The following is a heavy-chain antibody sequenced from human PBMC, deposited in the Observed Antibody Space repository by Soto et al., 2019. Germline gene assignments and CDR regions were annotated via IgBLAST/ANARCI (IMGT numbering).Heavy chain of an antibody. CDR1: GFTFSSYA. Sequence: PGGSLRLSCAASGFTFSSYAMSWVRQAPGKGLEWVSAISGSGGSTYYADSVKGRFTISRDNSKNTLYLQMNSLRAEDTAVYYCAKYYEDYQLPSYYYYMDVWGKGTTVTVSS. CDR2: ISGSGGST. D-gene: IGHD2-2*01. V-gene: IGHV3-23*01. CDR3: AKYYEDYQLPSYYYYMDV. J-gene: IGHJ6*03.